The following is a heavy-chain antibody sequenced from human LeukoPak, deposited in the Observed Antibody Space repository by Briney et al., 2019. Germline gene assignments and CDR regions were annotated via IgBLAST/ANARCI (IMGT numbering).Heavy chain of an antibody. V-gene: IGHV3-23*01. Sequence: GGSLRLSCAASGFTFSSYGMSWVRQAPGKGLEWVSAISGSGGSTYYADSVKGRFTISRDNAKNSLYLQMNSLRAEDTAVYYCARDGPLRYFDWLLGEGYFDYWGQGTLVTVSS. CDR2: ISGSGGST. CDR3: ARDGPLRYFDWLLGEGYFDY. J-gene: IGHJ4*02. D-gene: IGHD3-9*01. CDR1: GFTFSSYG.